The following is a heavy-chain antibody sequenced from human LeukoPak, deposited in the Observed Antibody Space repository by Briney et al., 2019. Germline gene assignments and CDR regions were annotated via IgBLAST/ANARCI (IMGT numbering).Heavy chain of an antibody. J-gene: IGHJ4*02. V-gene: IGHV3-21*01. Sequence: PGGSLRLSCAASGFTFSSYSMNWVRQAPGKGLEWVSSISSSSSYIYYADSVKGRFTISRDNAKSSLYLQMNSLRAEDTAVYYCARGTSSYYYDSSGYYTPPDYWGQGTLVTVSS. CDR2: ISSSSSYI. CDR3: ARGTSSYYYDSSGYYTPPDY. CDR1: GFTFSSYS. D-gene: IGHD3-22*01.